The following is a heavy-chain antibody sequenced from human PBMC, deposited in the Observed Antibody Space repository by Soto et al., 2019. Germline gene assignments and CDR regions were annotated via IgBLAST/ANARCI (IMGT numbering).Heavy chain of an antibody. CDR2: FYYSGPA. V-gene: IGHV4-59*08. CDR3: ARHRGMGLFDY. Sequence: QVQLQESGPGLVKPSKTLSLTCTVSGGSLVVSTWPWIRQAPGKGLGWIGNFYYSGPANYNPSLKSRVTISIDTSKKQFSLKLSSVTAADTAVYYCARHRGMGLFDYWGQGTLVTVSS. J-gene: IGHJ4*02. CDR1: GGSLVVST. D-gene: IGHD2-8*01.